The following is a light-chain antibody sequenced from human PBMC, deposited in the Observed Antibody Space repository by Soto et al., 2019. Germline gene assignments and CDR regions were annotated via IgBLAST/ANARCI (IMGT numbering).Light chain of an antibody. J-gene: IGKJ5*01. V-gene: IGKV3-20*01. CDR1: PTLAGSD. CDR2: GAS. CDR3: QNYGNSSPIT. Sequence: IVLPQAPCTLSFSPVPRAHLSGTATPTLAGSDLAWSPTKPGQATRLLVYGASSRATGIPDRFSCSGCGTDLTLTISRLEPEDFAVYYCQNYGNSSPITFGQGTRLEIK.